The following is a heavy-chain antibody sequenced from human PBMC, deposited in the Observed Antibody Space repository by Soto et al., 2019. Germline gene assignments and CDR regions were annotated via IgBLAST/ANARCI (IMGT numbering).Heavy chain of an antibody. Sequence: PSETLSLTCTVSGGSISSYYWSWIRQPPGKGLEWIGYIYYSGSTNYNPSLKSRVTTSVDTSKNQFSLKLSSVTAADTAVDYCARDLQSASSGYYRAGAFDIWGQGTMVTVSS. CDR1: GGSISSYY. D-gene: IGHD3-22*01. V-gene: IGHV4-59*01. CDR3: ARDLQSASSGYYRAGAFDI. J-gene: IGHJ3*02. CDR2: IYYSGST.